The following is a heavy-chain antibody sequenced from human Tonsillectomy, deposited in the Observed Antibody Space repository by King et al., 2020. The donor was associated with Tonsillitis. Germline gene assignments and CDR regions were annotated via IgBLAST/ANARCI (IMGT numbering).Heavy chain of an antibody. CDR2: ISYDGSNK. CDR1: GFTFSSYA. V-gene: IGHV3-30*01. CDR3: ARLDLEMAIMTLGYAFDN. D-gene: IGHD5-24*01. Sequence: HVQLVESGGGVVQPGRSLRLSCAASGFTFSSYAMHWVRQAPGKGLEWVAVISYDGSNKYYADSVKGRFTISRDNSKNTLYLQMNSLRAEDTAVYYCARLDLEMAIMTLGYAFDNGG. J-gene: IGHJ3*02.